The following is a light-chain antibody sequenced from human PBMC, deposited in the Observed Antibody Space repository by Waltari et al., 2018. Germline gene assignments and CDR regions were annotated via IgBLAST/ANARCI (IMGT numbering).Light chain of an antibody. V-gene: IGKV3-20*01. J-gene: IGKJ2*01. Sequence: EIVLTQSPGTLSLSPGERATLSCRASRSVSSTYLAWYRQKPGQAPSLVIHDVSSRATGIPDRFSGSGSGTYFTLTISRLEPDDFAVYYCQQYGNSPFTFGRGTKLEIK. CDR2: DVS. CDR1: RSVSSTY. CDR3: QQYGNSPFT.